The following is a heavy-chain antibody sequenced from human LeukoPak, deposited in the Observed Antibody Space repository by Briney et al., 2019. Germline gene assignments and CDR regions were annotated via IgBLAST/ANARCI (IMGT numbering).Heavy chain of an antibody. CDR1: ARSISTGNYL. V-gene: IGHV4-39*01. Sequence: NRSDPLTLMCTLCARSISTGNYLWRRSRRPPAEGLEWIGTFYYNQNLYYHPSRKSRVTLSVDTSKNHFSLKLNSVTAADTAVFYCARHQLYYDSSTYYYVGDRYFDDWGLGTLVTVSS. D-gene: IGHD3-22*01. CDR2: FYYNQNL. CDR3: ARHQLYYDSSTYYYVGDRYFDD. J-gene: IGHJ4*02.